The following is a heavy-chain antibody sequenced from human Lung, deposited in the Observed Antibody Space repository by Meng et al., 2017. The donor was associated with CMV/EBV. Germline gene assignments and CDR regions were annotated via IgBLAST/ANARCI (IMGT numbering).Heavy chain of an antibody. CDR2: IYYSGST. D-gene: IGHD1-1*01. CDR1: YGSVSSGSYY. Sequence: GSLRLSCTVSYGSVSSGSYYWSWIRQPPGKGLEWIGYIYYSGSTNYNPSLKSRVTISIDTSKNQFSLKLSSVTAADTAVYYCARAPGYRSLYGMDVWGQGTTVTSP. J-gene: IGHJ6*02. CDR3: ARAPGYRSLYGMDV. V-gene: IGHV4-61*01.